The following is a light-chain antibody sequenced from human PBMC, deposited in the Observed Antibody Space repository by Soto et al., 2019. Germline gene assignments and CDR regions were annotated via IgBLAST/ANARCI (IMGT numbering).Light chain of an antibody. CDR3: QVWDTSSNHDV. CDR1: NIGSKS. CDR2: DDT. J-gene: IGLJ1*01. Sequence: SYELTQPPSVSVAPGQTARITCGGYNIGSKSVHWYQQKPGQAPVLVVYDDTDRPPGIPERFSGSISGNTATLTISRVAAGDEADYYCQVWDTSSNHDVFGAGTKVTVL. V-gene: IGLV3-21*02.